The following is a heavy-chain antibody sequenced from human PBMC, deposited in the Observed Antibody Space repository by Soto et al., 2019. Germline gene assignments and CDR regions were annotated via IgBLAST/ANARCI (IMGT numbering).Heavy chain of an antibody. J-gene: IGHJ4*02. Sequence: QVQLVQSGAEVKKPGASVKVSCKVSGYALTELSIHWVRQSPGKGPEWMGGFDSEDRDTLFAPSFQGRVTLTEDTSSDTSYMELNSLRSEDTAVYYCVTDRHYSGSLYWGQGTLVTVFS. V-gene: IGHV1-24*01. CDR1: GYALTELS. D-gene: IGHD1-26*01. CDR2: FDSEDRDT. CDR3: VTDRHYSGSLY.